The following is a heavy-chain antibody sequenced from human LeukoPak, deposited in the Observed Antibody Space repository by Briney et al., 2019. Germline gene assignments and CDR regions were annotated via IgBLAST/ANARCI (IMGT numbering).Heavy chain of an antibody. J-gene: IGHJ4*02. CDR2: ISGSGGGT. V-gene: IGHV3-23*01. Sequence: GGSLRLSCTASGFTFPNYAMSWVRQAPGKGLEWVSGISGSGGGTYYADSVKGRFTISRDNSKNTLYLRMNSLRAEDTAVYYCTQDMTPFGAVAGKTHYWGQGTLVTVSS. D-gene: IGHD6-19*01. CDR3: TQDMTPFGAVAGKTHY. CDR1: GFTFPNYA.